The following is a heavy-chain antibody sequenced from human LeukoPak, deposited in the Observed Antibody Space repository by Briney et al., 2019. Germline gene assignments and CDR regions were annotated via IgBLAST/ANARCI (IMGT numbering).Heavy chain of an antibody. CDR2: LYPGDSDS. J-gene: IGHJ4*02. D-gene: IGHD5-24*01. CDR1: GYSFFSNYW. V-gene: IGHV5-51*01. Sequence: GESLTISCKAYGYSFFSNYWIAWVRQMPGKGLEWMGILYPGDSDSRYSPSFQGQVTISADMSISTAYLHWSSLKVSDTAMYYCARASRDGYNQNFDYWGQGTLVTVSS. CDR3: ARASRDGYNQNFDY.